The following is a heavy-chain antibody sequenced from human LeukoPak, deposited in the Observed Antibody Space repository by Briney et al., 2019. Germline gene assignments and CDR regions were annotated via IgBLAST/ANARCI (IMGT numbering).Heavy chain of an antibody. CDR3: ARDPLGYYYDSSGYYPPAFDY. Sequence: ASVKVSCKASGYTFTSYYMHWVRQAPGQGLEWMGIINPSGGSTSYAQKFQGRVTMTRDTSTSTVYMELSSLRSEDTAVYYCARDPLGYYYDSSGYYPPAFDYWGQGTLVTVSS. CDR1: GYTFTSYY. J-gene: IGHJ4*02. D-gene: IGHD3-22*01. V-gene: IGHV1-46*01. CDR2: INPSGGST.